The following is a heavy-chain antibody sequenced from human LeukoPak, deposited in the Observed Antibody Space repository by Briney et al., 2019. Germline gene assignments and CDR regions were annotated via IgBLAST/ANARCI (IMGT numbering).Heavy chain of an antibody. CDR2: IWYDGSNK. Sequence: QTGGSLRLSCAASGFTFSSYGMHWVRQAPGKGLEWVAVIWYDGSNKYYADSVKGRFTISRDNSKNTLYLQMNSLRAEDTAVYYCARDWQSDAFDIWGQGTMVTVSS. V-gene: IGHV3-33*01. J-gene: IGHJ3*02. CDR1: GFTFSSYG. CDR3: ARDWQSDAFDI.